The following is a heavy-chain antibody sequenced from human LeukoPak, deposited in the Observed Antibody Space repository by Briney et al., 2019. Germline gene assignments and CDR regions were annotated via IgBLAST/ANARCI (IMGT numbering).Heavy chain of an antibody. J-gene: IGHJ6*02. CDR3: ARDRSPIAADGMDV. V-gene: IGHV3-21*01. CDR2: IITGSSYI. Sequence: PGGSLRLSCAASAFTFSSYSINWVRQAPGKELQWVSSIITGSSYIYYADSVKGRFTISRDNAKNSLYLQMNSLRDEETAVFYCARDRSPIAADGMDVWGRGTTVTVSS. CDR1: AFTFSSYS. D-gene: IGHD6-25*01.